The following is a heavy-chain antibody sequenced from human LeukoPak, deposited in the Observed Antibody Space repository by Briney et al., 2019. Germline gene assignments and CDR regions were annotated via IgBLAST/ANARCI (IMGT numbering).Heavy chain of an antibody. V-gene: IGHV4-34*01. J-gene: IGHJ4*02. D-gene: IGHD6-19*01. CDR3: AREAVAGTVWFDY. Sequence: SETLSLTCAVYGGSFSGYYWSWIRQPPGKGLEWIGEINHRGSTNYNPSLKSRVTISVDTSKNRFSLKLSSVTAADTAVYYCAREAVAGTVWFDYWGQGTLVTVSS. CDR2: INHRGST. CDR1: GGSFSGYY.